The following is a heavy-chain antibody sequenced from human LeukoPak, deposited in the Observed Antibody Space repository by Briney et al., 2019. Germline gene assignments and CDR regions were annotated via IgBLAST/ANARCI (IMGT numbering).Heavy chain of an antibody. CDR2: ISGTGGST. Sequence: GGTLRLSCAASGFTFSTYGMTWVRQAPGKGLEWVSAISGTGGSTYYADSVKGRFTISRDNSKNMLYLQMNSLTVEDTAVYYCAKSGLAGAFDYWGQGTLVTVSS. CDR1: GFTFSTYG. J-gene: IGHJ4*02. D-gene: IGHD3/OR15-3a*01. CDR3: AKSGLAGAFDY. V-gene: IGHV3-23*01.